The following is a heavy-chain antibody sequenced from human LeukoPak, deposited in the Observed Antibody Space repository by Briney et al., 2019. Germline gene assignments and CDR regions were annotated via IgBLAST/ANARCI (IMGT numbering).Heavy chain of an antibody. J-gene: IGHJ4*02. D-gene: IGHD1-26*01. V-gene: IGHV1-69*02. CDR1: GGTFSSYT. Sequence: GSSVKVSCKASGGTFSSYTISWVRQAPGQGLEGMGRIIPILGIANYAQKFQGRVTITADKSTSTAYMELSSLRSEDTAVYYCARIDSGSYYDLASDYWGQGTLVTVSS. CDR2: IIPILGIA. CDR3: ARIDSGSYYDLASDY.